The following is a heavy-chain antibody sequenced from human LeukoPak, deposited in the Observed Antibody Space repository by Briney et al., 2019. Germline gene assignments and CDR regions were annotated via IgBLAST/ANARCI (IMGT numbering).Heavy chain of an antibody. CDR2: IYYSGST. CDR3: VRLYHPPNWNDVFDAFDI. V-gene: IGHV4-39*02. CDR1: GGSISSSSYY. Sequence: SETLSLTCTVSGGSISSSSYYWGCIRQPPGKGLEWIGSIYYSGSTYYNPSLKRRVTISVDTSKNHFSLKLSSVTAADTGVYCCVRLYHPPNWNDVFDAFDIWGQGTMVTVSS. J-gene: IGHJ3*02. D-gene: IGHD1-1*01.